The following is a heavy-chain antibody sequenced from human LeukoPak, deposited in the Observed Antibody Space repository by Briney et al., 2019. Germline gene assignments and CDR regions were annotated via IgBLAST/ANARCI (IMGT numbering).Heavy chain of an antibody. J-gene: IGHJ5*02. CDR3: AKSKEDCCGSFDP. V-gene: IGHV3-23*01. Sequence: GGSLRLSCAVSGFTFSSYAMSWVRQAPGKGLEWVSAISGSATTYYADSVRGRFIISRDNSKNTLYLQMSSLRAEDTAVYYCAKSKEDCCGSFDPWGQGTLVTVSS. CDR2: ISGSATT. D-gene: IGHD2-15*01. CDR1: GFTFSSYA.